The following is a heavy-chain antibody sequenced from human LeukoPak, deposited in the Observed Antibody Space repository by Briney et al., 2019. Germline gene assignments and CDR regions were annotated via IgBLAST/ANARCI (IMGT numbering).Heavy chain of an antibody. Sequence: ASVKVACKASGYTFTGYYMHWVRQAPGQALEWMGWITPNSGGTNYAQKFQGRVTMTRDTAISTAYMELSRLRPEDTALYYCAKDRAARGRGNYFYMDVWGKGTTVTVSS. V-gene: IGHV1-2*02. CDR1: GYTFTGYY. J-gene: IGHJ6*03. CDR2: ITPNSGGT. D-gene: IGHD2/OR15-2a*01. CDR3: AKDRAARGRGNYFYMDV.